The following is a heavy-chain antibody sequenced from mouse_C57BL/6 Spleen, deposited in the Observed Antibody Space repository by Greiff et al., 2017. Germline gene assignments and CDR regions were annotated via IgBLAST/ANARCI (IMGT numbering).Heavy chain of an antibody. Sequence: EVQLQQSGPGLVKPSQSLSLTCSVTGYSITSGYYWNWIRQFPGNKLEWMGYISYDGSNNYNPSLKNRISITRDTSKNQFFLKLNSVTTADTATYYCARGRYYGSSLAWFAYWGQGTLVTVSA. J-gene: IGHJ3*01. D-gene: IGHD1-1*01. CDR1: GYSITSGYY. CDR3: ARGRYYGSSLAWFAY. CDR2: ISYDGSN. V-gene: IGHV3-6*01.